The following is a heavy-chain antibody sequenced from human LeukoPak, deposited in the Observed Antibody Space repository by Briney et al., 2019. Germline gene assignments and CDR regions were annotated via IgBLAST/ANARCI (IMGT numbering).Heavy chain of an antibody. CDR3: ARRIAAAGHFDY. Sequence: ASVKVSCKASGYTFTGYYLYWVRQAPGQGLEWMGRINPNSGGTNYAQKFQGRVTMTRDTSISSAYMELSSLRSDDTAVFYCARRIAAAGHFDYWGQGTLVTVSS. CDR1: GYTFTGYY. CDR2: INPNSGGT. V-gene: IGHV1-2*06. D-gene: IGHD6-13*01. J-gene: IGHJ4*02.